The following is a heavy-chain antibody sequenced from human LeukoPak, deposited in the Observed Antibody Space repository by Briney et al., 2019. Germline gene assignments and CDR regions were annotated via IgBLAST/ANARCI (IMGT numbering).Heavy chain of an antibody. CDR3: ARDTPGYSSGWNFEGYFDY. CDR1: GFTFSSYA. J-gene: IGHJ4*02. V-gene: IGHV3-30*04. D-gene: IGHD6-19*01. CDR2: ISYDGSNK. Sequence: GGSLRLSCAASGFTFSSYAMHWVRQAPGKGLEWVAVISYDGSNKYYADSVKGRFTISRDNSKNTLYLQMNSLRAEDTAVYHCARDTPGYSSGWNFEGYFDYWGQGTLVTVSS.